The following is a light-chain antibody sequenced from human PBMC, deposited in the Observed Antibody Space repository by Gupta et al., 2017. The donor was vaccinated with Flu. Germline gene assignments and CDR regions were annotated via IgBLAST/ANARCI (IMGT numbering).Light chain of an antibody. CDR2: EAS. V-gene: IGKV3-11*01. Sequence: IVLTQSPATLSLSPGERATLSCRASQSVSSYLAWYQRKPGQAPRLLIYEASNRATGIPARFSGSGSGTDFTLTISSLEPEDFAVYYCQQRSNWPRTFGQGTRLEIK. CDR3: QQRSNWPRT. CDR1: QSVSSY. J-gene: IGKJ5*01.